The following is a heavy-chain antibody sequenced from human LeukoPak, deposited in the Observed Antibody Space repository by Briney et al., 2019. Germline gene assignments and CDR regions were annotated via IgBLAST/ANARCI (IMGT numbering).Heavy chain of an antibody. CDR2: IRYDGSNK. V-gene: IGHV3-30*02. Sequence: GGSLRLSCAASGFTFSSYGMHWVRQAPGKGLEWVAFIRYDGSNKYYADSVKGRFTISRGNSKNTLYLQMNSLRAEDTAVYYCARKREVVAATFYYYYMDVWGKGTTVTISS. D-gene: IGHD2-15*01. CDR1: GFTFSSYG. J-gene: IGHJ6*03. CDR3: ARKREVVAATFYYYYMDV.